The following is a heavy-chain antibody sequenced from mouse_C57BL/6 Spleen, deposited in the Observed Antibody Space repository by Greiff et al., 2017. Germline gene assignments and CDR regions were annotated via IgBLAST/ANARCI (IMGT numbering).Heavy chain of an antibody. CDR1: GFTFTDYY. Sequence: EVMLVESGGGLVQPGGSLSLSCAASGFTFTDYYMSWVRQPPGKALEWLGFIRNKANGYTTEYSASVKGRFTISRDNSQSILYLQMNALRAEDSATYYCARLYGSSLDYWGQGTTLTVSS. V-gene: IGHV7-3*01. J-gene: IGHJ2*01. CDR3: ARLYGSSLDY. D-gene: IGHD1-1*01. CDR2: IRNKANGYTT.